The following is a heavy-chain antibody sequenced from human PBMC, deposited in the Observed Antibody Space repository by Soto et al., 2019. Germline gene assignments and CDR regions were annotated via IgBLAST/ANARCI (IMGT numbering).Heavy chain of an antibody. CDR1: GFTFSTFG. J-gene: IGHJ4*02. V-gene: IGHV3-30*18. Sequence: GGSLRLSCAASGFTFSTFGMHWVRQAPGKGLEWVAAISYDGSHIYYADSVKGRFTISRDNSKNTLFLQMNSLRVEDTAVYYCAKKIAGTFSEIPEYWGQGTLVTVSS. CDR2: ISYDGSHI. CDR3: AKKIAGTFSEIPEY.